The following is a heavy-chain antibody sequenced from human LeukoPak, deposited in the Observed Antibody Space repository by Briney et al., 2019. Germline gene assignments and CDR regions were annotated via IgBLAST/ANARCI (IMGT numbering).Heavy chain of an antibody. Sequence: SETLPLTCSVSGGSISSGSYYWSWIRQPAGKGLEWIGRIYTSGSTNYNPSLKSRVTISVDTSKNQFSLKLSSVTAADTAVYYCARSDYYGSGSYYNVGLFDYWGQGTLVTVSS. CDR1: GGSISSGSYY. J-gene: IGHJ4*02. CDR2: IYTSGST. D-gene: IGHD3-10*01. V-gene: IGHV4-61*02. CDR3: ARSDYYGSGSYYNVGLFDY.